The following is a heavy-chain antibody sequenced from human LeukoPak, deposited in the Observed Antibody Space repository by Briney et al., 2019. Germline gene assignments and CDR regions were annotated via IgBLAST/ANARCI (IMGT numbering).Heavy chain of an antibody. CDR1: GYTFTSYG. CDR3: ARVGYAGSYYDTDY. V-gene: IGHV1-46*01. Sequence: GASVKVSCKASGYTFTSYGISWVRQAPGQGLEWMGIINPSGGGTTYAQKFQGRVTMTRDTSTSTVYMELSSLRSEDTAVYYCARVGYAGSYYDTDYWGQGTLVTVSS. J-gene: IGHJ4*02. D-gene: IGHD3-10*01. CDR2: INPSGGGT.